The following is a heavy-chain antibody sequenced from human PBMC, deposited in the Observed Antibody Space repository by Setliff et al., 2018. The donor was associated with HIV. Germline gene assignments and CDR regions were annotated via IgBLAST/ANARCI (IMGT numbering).Heavy chain of an antibody. V-gene: IGHV3-30*02. CDR1: GFTFSSYG. CDR2: IRYDGSNK. D-gene: IGHD3-10*01. Sequence: PGGSLRLSCAASGFTFSSYGMHWVRQAPGKGLEWVAFIRYDGSNKYYVDSVKGRFTISRDNSKSMLYLQMNSLRVEDTAMYYCARNPQGSYWVTRYGMDVWGRGTTVTVSS. J-gene: IGHJ6*02. CDR3: ARNPQGSYWVTRYGMDV.